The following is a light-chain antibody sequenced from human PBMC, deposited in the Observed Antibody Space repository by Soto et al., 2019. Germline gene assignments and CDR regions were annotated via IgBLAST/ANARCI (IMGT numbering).Light chain of an antibody. J-gene: IGLJ3*02. CDR2: STD. Sequence: QAVVTQPPSASATPVQRVTSSCSGSDSNIARSNVYWYQQLPGTAPKLLIYSTDLRPSGVPDRFSGSKSGTSASLAISGLQSEDEADYYFATWDVPLNIWVFGGGTNLTVL. CDR1: DSNIARSN. V-gene: IGLV1-44*01. CDR3: ATWDVPLNIWV.